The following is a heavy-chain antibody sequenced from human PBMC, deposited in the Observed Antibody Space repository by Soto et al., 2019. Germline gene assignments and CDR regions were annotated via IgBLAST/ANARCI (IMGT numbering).Heavy chain of an antibody. CDR2: ISYDGSNK. D-gene: IGHD3-3*01. CDR3: GTGGDFWSVLGAFDI. CDR1: GFTFSSYA. V-gene: IGHV3-30-3*01. J-gene: IGHJ3*02. Sequence: QVQLVESGGGVVQPGRSLRLSCAASGFTFSSYAMHWVRQAPGKGPEWVAVISYDGSNKYYADSVKGRFTISRDNSKNTLYLQMNSLRAEDTAVYYCGTGGDFWSVLGAFDIWGQGTMVTVSS.